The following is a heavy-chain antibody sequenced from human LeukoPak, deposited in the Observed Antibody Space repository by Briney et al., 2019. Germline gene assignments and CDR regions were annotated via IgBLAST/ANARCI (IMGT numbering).Heavy chain of an antibody. CDR1: GFTFSSYE. Sequence: GGSLRLSCAAAGFTFSSYEINWVRQAPGKGLEWVSSIGSSGSTIYYADSVKGRFTISRDNAKNSLYLQMNSLRAEDTAVYYCARVDTSGFYPWGQGTLVTVSS. J-gene: IGHJ5*02. V-gene: IGHV3-48*03. CDR2: IGSSGSTI. D-gene: IGHD3-22*01. CDR3: ARVDTSGFYP.